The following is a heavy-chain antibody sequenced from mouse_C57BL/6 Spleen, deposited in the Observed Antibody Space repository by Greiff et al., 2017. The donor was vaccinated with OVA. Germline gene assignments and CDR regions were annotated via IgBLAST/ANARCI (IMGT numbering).Heavy chain of an antibody. CDR3: AIPDGYYRYWYFDV. CDR2: ILPGSGST. Sequence: QVQLKQSGAELMKPGASVKLSCKATGYTFTGYWIEWVKQRPGHGLEWIGEILPGSGSTNYNEKFKGKATFTADTSSNTAYMQLSSLTTEDSAIYYCAIPDGYYRYWYFDVWGTGTTVTVSS. V-gene: IGHV1-9*01. J-gene: IGHJ1*03. CDR1: GYTFTGYW. D-gene: IGHD2-3*01.